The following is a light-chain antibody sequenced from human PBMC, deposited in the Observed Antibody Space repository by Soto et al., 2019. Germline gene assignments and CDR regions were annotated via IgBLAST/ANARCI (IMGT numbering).Light chain of an antibody. CDR3: QQYNTLNT. J-gene: IGKJ2*01. V-gene: IGKV3-15*01. CDR2: NVS. CDR1: QNVNSN. Sequence: EIVMTQSPATLSVSPGQRATLSCRASQNVNSNLAWYQQKPGHAPSLVMYNVSTRAPGSPARFSGSGSGTEFTLTISSLQSEDSAIYYCQQYNTLNTFGLGTKLEIK.